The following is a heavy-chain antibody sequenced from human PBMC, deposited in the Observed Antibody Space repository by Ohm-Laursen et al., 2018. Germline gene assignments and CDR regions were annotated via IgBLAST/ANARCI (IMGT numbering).Heavy chain of an antibody. V-gene: IGHV3-33*01. Sequence: LSLTCAASGFTFSSYGMHWVRQAPGKGLEWVAVIWNDGSNKYYADSVKGRFTISRDNSKNTLYLQMNSLRADDTAVYYCARGGDYYYDSSGYYPYYFDYWGQGTLVTVSS. CDR3: ARGGDYYYDSSGYYPYYFDY. J-gene: IGHJ4*02. D-gene: IGHD3-22*01. CDR2: IWNDGSNK. CDR1: GFTFSSYG.